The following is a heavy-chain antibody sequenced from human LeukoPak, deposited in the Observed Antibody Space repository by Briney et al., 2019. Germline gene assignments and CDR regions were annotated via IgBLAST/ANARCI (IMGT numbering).Heavy chain of an antibody. CDR1: GGSISSYNYY. V-gene: IGHV4-39*07. CDR2: IYYSGST. CDR3: ARWGIVATTLDY. Sequence: SPLETLSLTCTVSGGSISSYNYYWGWIRQPPGKGLEWVGSIYYSGSTYYNPSLKSRVTISVDTSKNQFSLKLSSVTAADTAVYYCARWGIVATTLDYWGQGTLVTVSS. J-gene: IGHJ4*02. D-gene: IGHD5-12*01.